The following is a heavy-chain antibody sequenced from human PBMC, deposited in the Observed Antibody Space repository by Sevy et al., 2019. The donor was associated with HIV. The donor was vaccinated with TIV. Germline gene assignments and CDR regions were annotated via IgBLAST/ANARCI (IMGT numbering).Heavy chain of an antibody. J-gene: IGHJ4*02. CDR1: GFTFSNYV. V-gene: IGHV3-23*01. CDR2: ATRSNT. Sequence: GGSLRLSCTASGFTFSNYVMAWVRQAAGTGLQWISSATRSNTYSIDSVRGRFTISRDNSINTLYLQMSSRSADDTAIYYCAGEFNLGQIVTIEYWGRGSLVTVSS. CDR3: AGEFNLGQIVTIEY. D-gene: IGHD3-16*02.